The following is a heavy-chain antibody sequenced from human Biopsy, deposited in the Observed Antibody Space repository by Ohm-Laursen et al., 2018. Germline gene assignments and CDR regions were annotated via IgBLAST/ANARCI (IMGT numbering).Heavy chain of an antibody. Sequence: SDTLSLTCTVSGASIRESSSYWNWVRQPPGKGLEWIGEINHRGRTNYNPSLKSRATISVDTSKNLFSLKVRTVTAADTAVYYCVRGVDYYDPYHYYALDVWGQGTTVTVSS. CDR2: INHRGRT. CDR1: GASIRESSSY. CDR3: VRGVDYYDPYHYYALDV. D-gene: IGHD3-22*01. J-gene: IGHJ6*02. V-gene: IGHV4-34*01.